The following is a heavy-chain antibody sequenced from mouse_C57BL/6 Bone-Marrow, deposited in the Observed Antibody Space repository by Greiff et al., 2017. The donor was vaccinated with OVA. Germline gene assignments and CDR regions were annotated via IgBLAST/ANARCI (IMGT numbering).Heavy chain of an antibody. J-gene: IGHJ4*01. CDR1: GYSITSGYY. D-gene: IGHD2-4*01. CDR3: ARVEGLRDYAMDY. V-gene: IGHV3-6*01. Sequence: EVKLMESGPGLVKPSQSLSLTCSVTGYSITSGYYWNWIRQFPGNKLEWMGYISYDGSNNYNPSLKNRISITRDTSKNQFFLKLNSVTTEDTATYYCARVEGLRDYAMDYWGQGTSVTVSS. CDR2: ISYDGSN.